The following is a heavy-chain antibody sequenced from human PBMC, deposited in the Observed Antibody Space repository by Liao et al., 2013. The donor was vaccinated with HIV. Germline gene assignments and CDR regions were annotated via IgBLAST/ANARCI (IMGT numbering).Heavy chain of an antibody. CDR2: ISASGNS. V-gene: IGHV4-4*07. CDR3: ARGGCGGGFCYGPIPDYFDK. CDR1: GGSISSFS. J-gene: IGHJ4*02. D-gene: IGHD2-21*01. Sequence: QVQLQESGPGLVKTSKTLSLTCAVSGGSISSFSWNWIRQTSGKGLEWIGRISASGNSIYNPSLRNRLTLSLDTSKNQFSLNLNSVTAADTAVYYCARGGCGGGFCYGPIPDYFDKWGPGTLVTVSS.